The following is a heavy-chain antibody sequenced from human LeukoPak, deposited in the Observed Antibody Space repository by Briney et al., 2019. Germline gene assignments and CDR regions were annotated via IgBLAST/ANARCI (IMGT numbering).Heavy chain of an antibody. CDR1: GFTFSSYS. D-gene: IGHD2-15*01. Sequence: GGSLRLSCAASGFTFSSYSMNWVRQAPGKGLEWVSSISSSSSYIYYADSVKGRFTISRDNAKNSLYLQMNSLRAEDTAVYYCARDLPPGVCSGGSCYSVGAFDIWGQGTMVTVSS. CDR3: ARDLPPGVCSGGSCYSVGAFDI. J-gene: IGHJ3*02. V-gene: IGHV3-21*01. CDR2: ISSSSSYI.